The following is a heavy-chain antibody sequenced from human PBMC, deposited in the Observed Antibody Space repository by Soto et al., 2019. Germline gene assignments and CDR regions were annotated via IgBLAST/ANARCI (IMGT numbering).Heavy chain of an antibody. Sequence: GGSLRLSCAAPGFTFSSYTMHWVRQAPGKGLEWVAVISYDGSNKYYADSVKGRFTVSRDNSKNTLYLQMNSLRAEDTAVYYCARPFYYDSSGYYPNWGQGT. J-gene: IGHJ4*02. V-gene: IGHV3-30-3*01. CDR1: GFTFSSYT. D-gene: IGHD3-22*01. CDR2: ISYDGSNK. CDR3: ARPFYYDSSGYYPN.